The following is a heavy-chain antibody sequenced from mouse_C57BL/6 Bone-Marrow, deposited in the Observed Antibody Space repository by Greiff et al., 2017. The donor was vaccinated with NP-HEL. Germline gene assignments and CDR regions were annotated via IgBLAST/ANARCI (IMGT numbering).Heavy chain of an antibody. Sequence: VQLQQSGPELVKPGASVKISCKASGYSFTGYYMNWVKQSPEKSLEWIGEINPSTGGTTYNQKLKAKATLTVDKSSSTAYMQLKSLTSEDSAVYYCARRGGGYCEFAYWGQGTLVTVSA. V-gene: IGHV1-42*01. D-gene: IGHD2-3*01. CDR1: GYSFTGYY. CDR2: INPSTGGT. J-gene: IGHJ3*01. CDR3: ARRGGGYCEFAY.